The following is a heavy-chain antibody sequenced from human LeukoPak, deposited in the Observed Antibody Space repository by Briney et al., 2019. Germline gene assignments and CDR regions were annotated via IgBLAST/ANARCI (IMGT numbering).Heavy chain of an antibody. CDR2: IYYSGST. CDR3: ARVSGYDWESFYDY. D-gene: IGHD5-12*01. Sequence: SETLSLTCTVSGGSIRSTNYYWGWIRQPPGKGLEWIGYIYYSGSTNYNPSLKSRVTISVDTSKNQFSLKLNSVTAADTAVYYCARVSGYDWESFYDYWGQGTLVTVSS. CDR1: GGSIRSTNYY. V-gene: IGHV4-61*05. J-gene: IGHJ4*02.